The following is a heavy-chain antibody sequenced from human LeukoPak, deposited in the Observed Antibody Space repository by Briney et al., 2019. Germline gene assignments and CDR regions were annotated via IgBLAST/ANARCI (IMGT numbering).Heavy chain of an antibody. J-gene: IGHJ4*02. CDR1: GFIFSRYA. CDR2: INDNGGGT. Sequence: GGSLRLSCAASGFIFSRYAMSWVRQAPGKGLEWVSDINDNGGGTFYADSVKGRFTVSRDNSKNTLYMQMNSLRGGDTAVYYCAKKLGSSPGDFFDHWGQGTLVTVSS. D-gene: IGHD6-6*01. V-gene: IGHV3-23*01. CDR3: AKKLGSSPGDFFDH.